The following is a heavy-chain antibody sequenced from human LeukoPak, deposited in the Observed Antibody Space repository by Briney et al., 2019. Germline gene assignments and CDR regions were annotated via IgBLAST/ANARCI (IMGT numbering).Heavy chain of an antibody. J-gene: IGHJ4*02. CDR3: ARDGPLGIQLWLFHFDY. CDR1: GYTFTSYA. D-gene: IGHD5-18*01. V-gene: IGHV7-4-1*02. CDR2: INTNTGNP. Sequence: ASVKVSCKASGYTFTSYAMNWVRQAPGQGLGWMGWINTNTGNPTYAQGFTGRFVFSLDTSVSTAYLQISSLKAEDTAVYYCARDGPLGIQLWLFHFDYWGQGTLVTVSS.